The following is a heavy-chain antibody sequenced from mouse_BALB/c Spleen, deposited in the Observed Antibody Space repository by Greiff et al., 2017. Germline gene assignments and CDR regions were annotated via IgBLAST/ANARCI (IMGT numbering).Heavy chain of an antibody. Sequence: EVQLQESGPGLVKPSQSLSLTCTVTGYSITSDYAWNWIRQFPGNKLEWMGYISYSGSTSYNPSLKSRISITRDTSKNQFFLQLNSVTTEDTATYYCARKDGYYFDYWGQGTTLTVSS. CDR3: ARKDGYYFDY. V-gene: IGHV3-2*02. D-gene: IGHD2-3*01. CDR2: ISYSGST. J-gene: IGHJ2*01. CDR1: GYSITSDYA.